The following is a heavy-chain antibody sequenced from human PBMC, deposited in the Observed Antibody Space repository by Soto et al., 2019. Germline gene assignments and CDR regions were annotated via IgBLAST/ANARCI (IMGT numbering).Heavy chain of an antibody. D-gene: IGHD2-2*01. CDR2: ILGGGAST. J-gene: IGHJ3*02. CDR1: GFTFSTYV. Sequence: GVLRLSCAASGFTFSTYVMNWVRQAPGQGLEWVSSILGGGASTYYADSVRGRFTISRDNAKNTLYMQMNSLRSEDTAVYYCASPHGAYCISTSCYDAFDIWGQGTMVTVSS. CDR3: ASPHGAYCISTSCYDAFDI. V-gene: IGHV3-23*01.